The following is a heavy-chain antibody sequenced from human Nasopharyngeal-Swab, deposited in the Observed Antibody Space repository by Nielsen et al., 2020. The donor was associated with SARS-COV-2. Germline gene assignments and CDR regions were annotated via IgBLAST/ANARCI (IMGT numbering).Heavy chain of an antibody. CDR1: GFTFSSYA. Sequence: GGSLRLSCAASGFTFSSYAMHWVRQAPGKGLEWVAVISYDGSNKYYADSVKGRFTISRGNSKNTLYLQMNSLRAEDTAVYYCASPRSPDYYGSGAFDYWGQGTLVTVSS. V-gene: IGHV3-30-3*01. J-gene: IGHJ4*02. CDR2: ISYDGSNK. D-gene: IGHD3-10*01. CDR3: ASPRSPDYYGSGAFDY.